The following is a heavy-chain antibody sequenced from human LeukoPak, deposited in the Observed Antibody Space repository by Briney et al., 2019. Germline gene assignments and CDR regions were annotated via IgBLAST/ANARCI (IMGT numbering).Heavy chain of an antibody. Sequence: GGSLRLSCAASGFTFSSYAMHWVRQAPGKGLEWVAVISYDGSNKYYADSVKGRFTISRDNYKNTLYLQMNSLRAEDTAVYYCAGFPYCSSTSCSPDPWGGGTVVTVS. CDR1: GFTFSSYA. CDR2: ISYDGSNK. CDR3: AGFPYCSSTSCSPDP. V-gene: IGHV3-30-3*01. J-gene: IGHJ5*02. D-gene: IGHD2-2*01.